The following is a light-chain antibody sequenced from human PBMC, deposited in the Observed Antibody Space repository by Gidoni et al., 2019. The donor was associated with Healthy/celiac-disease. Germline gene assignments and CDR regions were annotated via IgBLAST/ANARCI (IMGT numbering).Light chain of an antibody. Sequence: IQMPQSPSTLSASVGDRVTITCRASQSISSWLAWYQQKPGKAPKLLIYKASSLESGVPSRFSGSGSGTEFTLTISSMQPDDFETYYCQQYNSYSYTFGQGTKLEIK. V-gene: IGKV1-5*03. CDR3: QQYNSYSYT. J-gene: IGKJ2*01. CDR2: KAS. CDR1: QSISSW.